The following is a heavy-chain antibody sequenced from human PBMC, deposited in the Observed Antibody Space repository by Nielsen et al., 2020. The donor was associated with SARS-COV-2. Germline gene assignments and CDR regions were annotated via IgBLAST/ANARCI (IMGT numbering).Heavy chain of an antibody. J-gene: IGHJ3*02. Sequence: GESLKISCAASGFPFSSYEMNWVRQAPGKALEWLSYIDGNGRNIFYADSVKGRFTISRDNAENSLSLQMNSLRAEDTAVYYCARVNSGSYSGAFDIWGQGTMVTVSS. CDR2: IDGNGRNI. CDR3: ARVNSGSYSGAFDI. V-gene: IGHV3-48*03. D-gene: IGHD1-26*01. CDR1: GFPFSSYE.